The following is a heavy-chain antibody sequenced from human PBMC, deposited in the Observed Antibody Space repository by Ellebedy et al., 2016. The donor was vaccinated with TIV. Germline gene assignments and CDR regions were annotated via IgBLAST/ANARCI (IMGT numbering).Heavy chain of an antibody. D-gene: IGHD6-13*01. J-gene: IGHJ4*02. CDR2: IKGDGSKK. Sequence: GGSLRLXXAASGFTFSTYWMFWVRQAPGKGLEWVANIKGDGSKKNHVDSVRGRFTISRDNAKNSLFLQMNSLRAEDTAVYYCARAIGAADSFWGQGTLVTVSS. CDR1: GFTFSTYW. CDR3: ARAIGAADSF. V-gene: IGHV3-7*01.